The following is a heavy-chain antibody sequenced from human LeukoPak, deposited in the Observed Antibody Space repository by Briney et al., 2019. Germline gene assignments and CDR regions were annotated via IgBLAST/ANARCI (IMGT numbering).Heavy chain of an antibody. CDR1: GYTFTGYY. D-gene: IGHD2-2*02. CDR2: INPNSGGT. J-gene: IGHJ5*02. CDR3: ARAGYCSSTSCYTGDWFDP. V-gene: IGHV1-2*02. Sequence: ASVKVSCKASGYTFTGYYMHWVRQAPGQGLEWMGWINPNSGGTNYAQKFQGRVTMTRDTSISTAYMELSRLRSGDTAVYYCARAGYCSSTSCYTGDWFDPWGQGTLVTVSS.